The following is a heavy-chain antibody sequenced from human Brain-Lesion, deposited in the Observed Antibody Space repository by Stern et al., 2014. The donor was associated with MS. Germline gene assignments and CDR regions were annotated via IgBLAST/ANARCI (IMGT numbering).Heavy chain of an antibody. J-gene: IGHJ4*02. CDR3: ATLSPGAGGNYYRHFDY. V-gene: IGHV1-24*01. CDR1: GYTLTELS. Sequence: QVQLQQSGAEVKKPGASVKVSCKVSGYTLTELSMHWVRQAPRKGLEWMGGFDPEDGETIYAQKFQGRVTMTEDTSTDTAYMELSSVRSEDTAVYYCATLSPGAGGNYYRHFDYWGQGTLVTVSS. D-gene: IGHD1-26*01. CDR2: FDPEDGET.